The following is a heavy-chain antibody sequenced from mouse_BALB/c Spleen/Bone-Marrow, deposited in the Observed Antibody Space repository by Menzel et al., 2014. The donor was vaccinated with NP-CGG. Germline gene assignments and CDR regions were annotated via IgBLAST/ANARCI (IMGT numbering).Heavy chain of an antibody. CDR3: ARSGFDY. V-gene: IGHV1S130*01. Sequence: QVQLKQSGSVLVRPGASVKLSCKASGYTFTSSWMHWAKQRPGQGLEWIGEIHPNSGNTNYNEKFKGKATLTVDTSSCTAYVDLSSLTSEDSAVYYCARSGFDYWGQGTTLTVSS. J-gene: IGHJ2*01. D-gene: IGHD4-1*01. CDR2: IHPNSGNT. CDR1: GYTFTSSW.